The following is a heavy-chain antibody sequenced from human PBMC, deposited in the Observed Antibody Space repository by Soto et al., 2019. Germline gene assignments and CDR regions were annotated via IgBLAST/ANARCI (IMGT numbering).Heavy chain of an antibody. CDR1: GFTFSSYA. CDR3: ARGVGGGWYFDY. J-gene: IGHJ4*02. Sequence: GGSLRLSCAASGFTFSSYAMHWVRQAPGKGLEWVAVISYDGSNKYYADSVKGRFTISRDNSKNTLYLQMNSLRAEDTAVYYCARGVGGGWYFDYWGQGTLVTVSS. D-gene: IGHD6-19*01. V-gene: IGHV3-30-3*01. CDR2: ISYDGSNK.